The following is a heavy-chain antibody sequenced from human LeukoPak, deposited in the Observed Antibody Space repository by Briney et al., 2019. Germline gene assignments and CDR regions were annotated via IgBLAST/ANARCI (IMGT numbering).Heavy chain of an antibody. V-gene: IGHV3-21*04. J-gene: IGHJ3*02. CDR3: ARGATLTAIPQSDSFDI. Sequence: KAGGSLRLSCAASGFTFSGYSMNWVRQAPGKGLEWVSSISSSSSYIYYADSVKGRFTISRDNSKNTLYLQMNSLRAEDTAVYYCARGATLTAIPQSDSFDIWGQGTMVTVSS. CDR2: ISSSSSYI. D-gene: IGHD2-21*02. CDR1: GFTFSGYS.